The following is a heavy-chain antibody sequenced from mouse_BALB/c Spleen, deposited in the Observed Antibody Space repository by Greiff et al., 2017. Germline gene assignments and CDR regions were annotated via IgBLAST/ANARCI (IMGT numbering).Heavy chain of an antibody. CDR2: IDPETGGT. D-gene: IGHD5-5*01. CDR3: TRERDYPFYYFDY. Sequence: VQLQQSGAELVRPGASVTLSCKASGYTFTDYEMHWVKQTPVHGLEWIGAIDPETGGTAYNQKFKGKATLTADKSSSTAYMELRSLTSEDSAVYYCTRERDYPFYYFDYWGQGTTLTVSS. V-gene: IGHV1-15*01. CDR1: GYTFTDYE. J-gene: IGHJ2*01.